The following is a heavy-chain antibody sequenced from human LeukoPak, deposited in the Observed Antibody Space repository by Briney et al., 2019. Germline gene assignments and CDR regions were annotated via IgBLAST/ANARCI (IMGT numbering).Heavy chain of an antibody. CDR2: ISGSGGST. J-gene: IGHJ3*02. CDR1: GFTFSSYS. V-gene: IGHV3-23*01. Sequence: GGSLRLSCAASGFTFSSYSMNWVRQAPGKGLEWVSAISGSGGSTYYADSVKGRFTISRDNSKNTLYLQMNSLRAEDTAVYYCAKCRPFDYYDSSGYYHAAFDIWGQGTMVTVSS. CDR3: AKCRPFDYYDSSGYYHAAFDI. D-gene: IGHD3-22*01.